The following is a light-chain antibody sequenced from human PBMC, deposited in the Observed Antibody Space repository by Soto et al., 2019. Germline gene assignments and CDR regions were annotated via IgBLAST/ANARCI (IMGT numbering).Light chain of an antibody. Sequence: EKVMTQSPATLSVSPGERATLSCRASQTGKTRLAWYQQKPGQAPRLLIYDASTRATGIPARFSGSAAGTEFTLTISSLQSEYFAVYYCQQYDEWPLPFGGGTKVEIK. V-gene: IGKV3-15*01. CDR3: QQYDEWPLP. CDR2: DAS. J-gene: IGKJ4*01. CDR1: QTGKTR.